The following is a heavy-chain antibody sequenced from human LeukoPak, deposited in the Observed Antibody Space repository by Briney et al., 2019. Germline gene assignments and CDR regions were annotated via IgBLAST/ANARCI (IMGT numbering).Heavy chain of an antibody. D-gene: IGHD5-18*01. CDR3: AKAKTQAMVLPGNY. V-gene: IGHV3-23*01. CDR2: ICGSGDTT. CDR1: GFTFSNYA. J-gene: IGHJ4*02. Sequence: GGSLRLSCAASGFTFSNYAMSWVRQAPGKGLEWVSSICGSGDTTYYADSVKGRFTISRDNSKNTLYLQMNSLRAEDTAVYYCAKAKTQAMVLPGNYWGQGTLVTVSS.